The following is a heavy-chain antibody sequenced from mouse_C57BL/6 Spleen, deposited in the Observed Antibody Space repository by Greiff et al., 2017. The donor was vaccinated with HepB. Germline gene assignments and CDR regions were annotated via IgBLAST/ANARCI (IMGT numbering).Heavy chain of an antibody. V-gene: IGHV5-9-1*02. CDR3: TRGGGQGSGYFDY. J-gene: IGHJ2*01. D-gene: IGHD3-2*02. CDR1: GFTFRSYA. Sequence: EVMLVESGEGLVKPGGSLKLSCAASGFTFRSYAMSWVRQTPEKRLEWVAYISSGGDYIYYADTVKGRFTISRDTARNTLYLQMSSLKSEDTAMYYCTRGGGQGSGYFDYWGQGTTRTVSS. CDR2: ISSGGDYI.